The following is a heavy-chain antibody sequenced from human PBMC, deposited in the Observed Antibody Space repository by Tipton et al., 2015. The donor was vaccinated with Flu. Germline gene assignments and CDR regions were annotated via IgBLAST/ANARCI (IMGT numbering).Heavy chain of an antibody. CDR3: ASTSNYGRRIEPDFDS. CDR2: IYASGST. Sequence: TLSLTCTVSGDSMSSYYWNWIRQPAGKGLEWIGRIYASGSTTYNPSLKSRVSMSLDTSKNQFSLKLSSVTAADTAVYYCASTSNYGRRIEPDFDSWGQGTLVTVSS. D-gene: IGHD5-24*01. CDR1: GDSMSSYY. V-gene: IGHV4-4*07. J-gene: IGHJ4*02.